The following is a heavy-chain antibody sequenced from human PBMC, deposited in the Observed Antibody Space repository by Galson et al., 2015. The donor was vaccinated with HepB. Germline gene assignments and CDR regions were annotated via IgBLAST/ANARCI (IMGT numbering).Heavy chain of an antibody. CDR1: GYTFTSYG. CDR2: MSAYNGNT. J-gene: IGHJ3*02. Sequence: SVKVSCKASGYTFTSYGISWVRQAPGQGLEWMGWMSAYNGNTNYAQKLQGRVTMTTDTSTSTAYMELRSLRSDDTAVYYCARARYDFWSGYYTYAFDIWGQGTMVTVSS. V-gene: IGHV1-18*01. D-gene: IGHD3-3*01. CDR3: ARARYDFWSGYYTYAFDI.